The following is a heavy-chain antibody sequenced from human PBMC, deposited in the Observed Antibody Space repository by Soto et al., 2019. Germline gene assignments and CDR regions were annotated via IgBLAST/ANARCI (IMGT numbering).Heavy chain of an antibody. CDR3: ARVIAAAGLDY. CDR2: ISSSSSYI. Sequence: GSLRLSCAASGFTFSSYSMNWVRQAPGKGLEWVSSISSSSSYIYYADSVKGRFTISRDNAKNSLYLQMNSLRAEDTAVYYCARVIAAAGLDYWGQGTLVNVSS. J-gene: IGHJ4*02. D-gene: IGHD6-13*01. V-gene: IGHV3-21*04. CDR1: GFTFSSYS.